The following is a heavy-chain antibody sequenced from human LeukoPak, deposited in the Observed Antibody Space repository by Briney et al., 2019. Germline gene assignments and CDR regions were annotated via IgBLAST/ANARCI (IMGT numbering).Heavy chain of an antibody. CDR3: ARSFWSGYYIIQNWVDP. CDR2: IIPIFGTA. V-gene: IGHV1-69*13. D-gene: IGHD3-3*01. CDR1: GGTFSSYA. Sequence: SVKVSCKASGGTFSSYAISWVRQAPGQGLEWMGGIIPIFGTANYAQKFQGRVTITADESTSTAYMELSSLRSEDTAVYYCARSFWSGYYIIQNWVDPWGQGTLVTVSS. J-gene: IGHJ5*02.